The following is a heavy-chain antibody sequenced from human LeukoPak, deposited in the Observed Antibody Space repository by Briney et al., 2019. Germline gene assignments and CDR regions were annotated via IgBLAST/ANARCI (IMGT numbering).Heavy chain of an antibody. D-gene: IGHD2-8*01. CDR1: GFTFSSYA. Sequence: GRSLRLSCTASGFTFSSYALHWVRQAPGKGLEWVAFISCDGSNKYYADSVKGRFTISRDNSENTLYLQMSSLRADDTAVYYCARDAVIVLTPLYYYMDVWGKGTTVTVSS. J-gene: IGHJ6*03. CDR2: ISCDGSNK. CDR3: ARDAVIVLTPLYYYMDV. V-gene: IGHV3-30-3*01.